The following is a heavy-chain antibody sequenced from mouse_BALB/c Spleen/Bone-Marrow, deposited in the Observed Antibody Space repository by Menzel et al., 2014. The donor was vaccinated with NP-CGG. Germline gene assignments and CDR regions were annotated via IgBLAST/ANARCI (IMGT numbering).Heavy chain of an antibody. CDR2: IRNKANGHTT. V-gene: IGHV7-3*02. D-gene: IGHD2-3*01. J-gene: IGHJ4*01. CDR3: ARYDGYSDNAMDY. Sequence: EVHLVESGGGLVQPGSSLRLSCATSGFTFTDYYMNWVRQPPGKALEWLGFIRNKANGHTTEFSASVKGRFTISRDNSQSILYLQMNTLRAEDSATYYCARYDGYSDNAMDYWGQGTSVTVSS. CDR1: GFTFTDYY.